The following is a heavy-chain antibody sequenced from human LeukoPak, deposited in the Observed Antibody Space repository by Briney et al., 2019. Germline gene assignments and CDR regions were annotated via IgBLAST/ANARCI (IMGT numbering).Heavy chain of an antibody. CDR2: IIPIFGTA. CDR1: GCTFSSYA. J-gene: IGHJ5*02. D-gene: IGHD3-3*01. Sequence: SVNVSCKASGCTFSSYAISWVRQAPGQGLEWMGGIIPIFGTANYAQKFQGRVTITADESTSTAYMELSSVRSEDTAVYYCARRITIFGVATVGTNGWFDPWGQGTLVTVSS. CDR3: ARRITIFGVATVGTNGWFDP. V-gene: IGHV1-69*13.